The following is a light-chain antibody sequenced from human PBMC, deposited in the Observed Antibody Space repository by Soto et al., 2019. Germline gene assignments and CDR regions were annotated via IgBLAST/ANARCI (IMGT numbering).Light chain of an antibody. CDR3: SSYTSSSTLYV. CDR2: DVS. V-gene: IGLV2-14*01. J-gene: IGLJ1*01. CDR1: SSDVGGYNY. Sequence: LTQPASVSGSPGQSITISCTGTSSDVGGYNYVSWYQQHPGKAPKLMIYDVSNRPSGVSNRFSGSKSGNTASPTISGLQAEDEADYYCSSYTSSSTLYVFGTGTKVTVL.